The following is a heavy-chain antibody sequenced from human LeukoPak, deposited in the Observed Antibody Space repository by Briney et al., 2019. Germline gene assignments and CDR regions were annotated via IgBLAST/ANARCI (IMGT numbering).Heavy chain of an antibody. J-gene: IGHJ4*02. D-gene: IGHD1-1*01. Sequence: SVKVSCKASGYTFTSYGISWVRQAPGQGLAWMGWISAYNGNTNYAQKLQGRVTMTTDTSTSTAYMELRSLRSDDTAVYYCARVRLFTPLEIIWGQGTLVTVSS. CDR2: ISAYNGNT. CDR3: ARVRLFTPLEII. V-gene: IGHV1-18*01. CDR1: GYTFTSYG.